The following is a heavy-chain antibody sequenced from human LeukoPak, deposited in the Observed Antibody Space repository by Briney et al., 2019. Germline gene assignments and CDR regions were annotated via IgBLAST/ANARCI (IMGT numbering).Heavy chain of an antibody. CDR1: GGFLSGYY. J-gene: IGHJ3*02. Sequence: SETLSLTCAVYGGFLSGYYWTWIRHPPEKGLEWIGEINASGTANYNQSLMSRVTISLDTSKNPFSLRLSSVTAADTAVYYCARVSMVRGVQVAFDIWGQGTMVTVPS. CDR3: ARVSMVRGVQVAFDI. V-gene: IGHV4-34*01. CDR2: INASGTA. D-gene: IGHD3-10*01.